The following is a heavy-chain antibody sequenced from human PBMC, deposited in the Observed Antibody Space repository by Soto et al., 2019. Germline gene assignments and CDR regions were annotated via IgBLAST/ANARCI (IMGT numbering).Heavy chain of an antibody. CDR3: AARGTPPADYFHYYGMDV. V-gene: IGHV5-51*01. D-gene: IGHD3-16*01. CDR1: GYKFTSYW. Sequence: GESLKISCKGSGYKFTSYWIGWVRQMPGKGLEWMGMIYPGDSDTRYSPSFQGQVTISADKSISTAYLQWSSLKASDTAMYYCAARGTPPADYFHYYGMDVRGQGTTVTVSS. J-gene: IGHJ6*02. CDR2: IYPGDSDT.